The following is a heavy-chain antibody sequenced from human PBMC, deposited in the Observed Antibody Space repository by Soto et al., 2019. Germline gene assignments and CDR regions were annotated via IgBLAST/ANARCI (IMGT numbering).Heavy chain of an antibody. Sequence: GGSLRLSCAAPGFAFRSYPLNWVRLAPGKGLEWVSAISGSGGSTYYADSVKGRFTISRDNSKNTLYLQMNSLRAEDTAVYYCAKTSVTTPAWYYYYMDVWGKGTTVTLSS. V-gene: IGHV3-23*01. CDR1: GFAFRSYP. CDR2: ISGSGGST. J-gene: IGHJ6*03. CDR3: AKTSVTTPAWYYYYMDV. D-gene: IGHD4-17*01.